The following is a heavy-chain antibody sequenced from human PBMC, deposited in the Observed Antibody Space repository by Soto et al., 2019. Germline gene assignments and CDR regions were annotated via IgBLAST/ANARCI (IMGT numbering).Heavy chain of an antibody. CDR3: ARVGPALYCSGGSCYSRPHYYMDV. D-gene: IGHD2-15*01. J-gene: IGHJ6*03. V-gene: IGHV4-59*01. CDR1: GGSISSYY. Sequence: SEILSLTCTVSGGSISSYYWSWIRQPPGKGLEWIGYIYYSGSTNYNPSLKSRVTISVDTSKNQFSLKLSSVTAADTAVYYCARVGPALYCSGGSCYSRPHYYMDVWGKGTTVTVSS. CDR2: IYYSGST.